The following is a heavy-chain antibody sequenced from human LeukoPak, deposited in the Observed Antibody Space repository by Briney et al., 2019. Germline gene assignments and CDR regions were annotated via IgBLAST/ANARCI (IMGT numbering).Heavy chain of an antibody. CDR3: ARVDKGDGYNYGMDV. CDR1: GVSFSDYY. Sequence: PSETLSLTCAVYGVSFSDYYWSWIRQPPGKGLEWIGEINHSGSTIYNPSLRSRVTISVDTSKNQFSLKLSSVTAADTAVYYCARVDKGDGYNYGMDVWGQGTTVTVSS. CDR2: INHSGST. J-gene: IGHJ6*02. D-gene: IGHD5-24*01. V-gene: IGHV4-34*01.